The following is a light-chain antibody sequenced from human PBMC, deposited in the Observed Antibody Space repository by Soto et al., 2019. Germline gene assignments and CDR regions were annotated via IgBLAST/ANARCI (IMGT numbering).Light chain of an antibody. V-gene: IGKV3-11*01. J-gene: IGKJ5*01. CDR1: QSVSSD. Sequence: EIVLTQSPATLSLSPGERATLSCRASQSVSSDLAWYHQKPGQAPRLLIYGAFNRATGIPARFSGSGSGTDFTLTINSLEPEDFAVYYCQQRNIWPPVTFGQGTRLEIK. CDR2: GAF. CDR3: QQRNIWPPVT.